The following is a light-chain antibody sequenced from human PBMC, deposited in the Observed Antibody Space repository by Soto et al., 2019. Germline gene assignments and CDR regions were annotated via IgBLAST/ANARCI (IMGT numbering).Light chain of an antibody. V-gene: IGKV3-20*01. CDR1: QSVSNSS. CDR3: QQYGSSPRT. CDR2: DAS. Sequence: EIVLTQSPGTLSLSPGERATRSCRASQSVSNSSLAWYQHKPGQAPRRLLYDASSRATCIPDRFSGSGSGTDFPLTISRLEPEDFAVYYCQQYGSSPRTFGQGPKVDI. J-gene: IGKJ1*01.